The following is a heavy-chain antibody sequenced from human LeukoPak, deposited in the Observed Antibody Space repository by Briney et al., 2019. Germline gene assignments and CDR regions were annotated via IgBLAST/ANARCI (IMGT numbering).Heavy chain of an antibody. D-gene: IGHD2-2*01. V-gene: IGHV3-30*04. Sequence: PGRSLRLSCAASEFTFTNYAMHWVRQAPGRGLEWVAVISYDGSNKYYADSVKGRFTISRDNSRNTLYLQMNSLRSEDTAVYYCARGCSTTTCRGTLDYWGQGALVTVSS. CDR2: ISYDGSNK. CDR3: ARGCSTTTCRGTLDY. J-gene: IGHJ4*02. CDR1: EFTFTNYA.